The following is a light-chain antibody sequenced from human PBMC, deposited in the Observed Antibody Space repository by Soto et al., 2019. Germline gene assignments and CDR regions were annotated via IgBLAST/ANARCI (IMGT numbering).Light chain of an antibody. V-gene: IGKV3-20*01. Sequence: EIVLTQSPGPLSLSPGERATLSCRASQSVSSSYLGWYQQKPGQAPRLLIYGASSRATGIPDRFSGSGSGTDFTLTISRLEPEDFAVYYCQYYGSSPFTFGPGTKVDIK. CDR1: QSVSSSY. J-gene: IGKJ3*01. CDR2: GAS. CDR3: QYYGSSPFT.